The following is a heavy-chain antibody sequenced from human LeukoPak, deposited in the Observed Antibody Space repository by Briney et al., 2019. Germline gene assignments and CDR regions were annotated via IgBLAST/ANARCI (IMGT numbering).Heavy chain of an antibody. D-gene: IGHD3-3*01. CDR1: GGSVSSGSYY. CDR3: ARDSVPHYDFWSGYPNYGMDV. J-gene: IGHJ6*02. Sequence: PSETLSLTCTASGGSVSSGSYYWSWIRQPPGKGLEWIGYIYYSGSTNYNPSLKSRVTISVDTSKNQFSLKLSSVTAADTAVYYCARDSVPHYDFWSGYPNYGMDVWGQGTTVTVSS. V-gene: IGHV4-61*01. CDR2: IYYSGST.